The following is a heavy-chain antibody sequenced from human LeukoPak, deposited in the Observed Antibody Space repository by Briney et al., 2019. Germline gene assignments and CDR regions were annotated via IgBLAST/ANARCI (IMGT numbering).Heavy chain of an antibody. J-gene: IGHJ6*03. CDR1: GDSVTSGVHY. CDR3: ARGPGEWELLGYYYYYMDV. V-gene: IGHV4-61*02. D-gene: IGHD1-26*01. Sequence: SETLSLTCTVSGDSVTSGVHYWSWIRQPAGKGLEWIGRIYTSGSTNYNPSLQSRVSLSLDTSKNQFGLNLTSVTAADTAVYYCARGPGEWELLGYYYYYMDVWGKGTTVTVSS. CDR2: IYTSGST.